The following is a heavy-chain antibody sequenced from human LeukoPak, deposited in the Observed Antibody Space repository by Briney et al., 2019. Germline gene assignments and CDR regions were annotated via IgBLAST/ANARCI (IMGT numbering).Heavy chain of an antibody. J-gene: IGHJ4*02. CDR2: IFDGV. Sequence: TGGSLRLSCEVSGFSISRYHMTWVRQAPGKGLESVSVIFDGVADSVRGRFTISRDSSKNTLFLQMNSLRHEDTAVYYCARLFGGQMMGYYVDYWGQGALITVSS. CDR3: ARLFGGQMMGYYVDY. D-gene: IGHD1-26*01. CDR1: GFSISRYH. V-gene: IGHV3-53*01.